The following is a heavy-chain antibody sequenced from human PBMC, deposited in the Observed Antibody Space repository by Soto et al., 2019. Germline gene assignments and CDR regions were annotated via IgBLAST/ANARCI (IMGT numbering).Heavy chain of an antibody. CDR3: ARQSITIFGVVSSSYNWFDT. CDR2: IYYSGST. Sequence: PSETLSLTCTVSGGSISSSSYYWGWIRQPPGKGLEWIGSIYYSGSTYYNPSLKSRVTISVDTSKNQFSLKLSSVTAADTAVYYCARQSITIFGVVSSSYNWFDTWGQGTLVTVSS. V-gene: IGHV4-39*01. CDR1: GGSISSSSYY. J-gene: IGHJ5*02. D-gene: IGHD3-3*01.